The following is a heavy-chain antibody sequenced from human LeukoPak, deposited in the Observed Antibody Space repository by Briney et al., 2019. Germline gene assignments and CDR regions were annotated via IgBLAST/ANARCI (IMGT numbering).Heavy chain of an antibody. CDR3: ARGSSGYLLFDY. CDR2: IIPIFGTA. Sequence: GSSVKVSCKASGGTFSSYAISWVRQAPGQGLEWMGGIIPIFGTANYARKFQGRVTITADESTSTAYMELSSLRSEDTAVYYCARGSSGYLLFDYWGQGTLVTVSS. J-gene: IGHJ4*02. D-gene: IGHD3-22*01. V-gene: IGHV1-69*01. CDR1: GGTFSSYA.